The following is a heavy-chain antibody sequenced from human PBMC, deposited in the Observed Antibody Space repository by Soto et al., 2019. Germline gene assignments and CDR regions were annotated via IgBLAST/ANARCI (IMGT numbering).Heavy chain of an antibody. CDR1: GFTFSNVW. J-gene: IGHJ6*02. CDR2: IKSKTDGGTT. D-gene: IGHD3-10*01. V-gene: IGHV3-15*07. CDR3: TTGGLWFGELPQTYYYYYSGMDF. Sequence: GWSLRLSCAASGFTFSNVWIDWVRQAPEKGLEWVGRIKSKTDGGTTDYAAPVKGRFTISRDDSKNTLYLQMNSLKTEDTAVYCCTTGGLWFGELPQTYYYYYSGMDFWGHGTTVTVSS.